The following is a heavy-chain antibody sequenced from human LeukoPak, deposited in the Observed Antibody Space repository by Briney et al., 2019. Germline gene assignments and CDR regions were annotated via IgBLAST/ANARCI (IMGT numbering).Heavy chain of an antibody. CDR1: GFTFSSYG. V-gene: IGHV3-30*03. CDR2: ISYDGSNK. D-gene: IGHD2-15*01. Sequence: GGSLRLSCAASGFTFSSYGMHWVSQAPGKGLEWVAVISYDGSNKYYADSVKGRFTTSRDNSKNTLYLQMSSLRAEDTAVYYCAQQVGYCSSGSCYFTYWGQGTLVTVSS. CDR3: AQQVGYCSSGSCYFTY. J-gene: IGHJ4*01.